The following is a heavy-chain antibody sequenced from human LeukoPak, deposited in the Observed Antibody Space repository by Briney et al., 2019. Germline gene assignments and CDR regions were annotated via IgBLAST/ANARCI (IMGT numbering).Heavy chain of an antibody. D-gene: IGHD3-22*01. CDR1: GYTFTSYY. V-gene: IGHV1-46*01. CDR2: INPSGGST. CDR3: ASDYYDSSGYRHYFDY. J-gene: IGHJ4*02. Sequence: ASVKVSCRASGYTFTSYYMHWVRQAPGQGLEWMGIINPSGGSTSYAQKFQGRVTMTRDMFTSTVYMELSSLRSEDTVVYYCASDYYDSSGYRHYFDYWGQGTLVTVSS.